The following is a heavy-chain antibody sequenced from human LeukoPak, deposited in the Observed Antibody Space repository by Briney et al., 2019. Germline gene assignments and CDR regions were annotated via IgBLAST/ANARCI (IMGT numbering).Heavy chain of an antibody. Sequence: GGSLRLSCAASGFTLSGSAMQWVRQAPGKGLEWVGRIRTKASNYATAYGAAVQGRFLISREDSKNMAFLQMNGLKTEDTPVSYCVRRFSGSYYYRHWGQGNLVTVSS. J-gene: IGHJ4*02. CDR1: GFTLSGSA. D-gene: IGHD1-26*01. V-gene: IGHV3-73*01. CDR3: VRRFSGSYYYRH. CDR2: IRTKASNYAT.